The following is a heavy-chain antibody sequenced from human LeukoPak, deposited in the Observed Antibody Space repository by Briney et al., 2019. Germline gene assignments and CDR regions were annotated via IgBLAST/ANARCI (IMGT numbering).Heavy chain of an antibody. D-gene: IGHD2-15*01. V-gene: IGHV3-23*01. J-gene: IGHJ4*02. CDR2: ISDTGNT. CDR3: AKAPVTTCRGAFCYPFDY. CDR1: GFNFNYYA. Sequence: GGSLRLSCAASGFNFNYYAMSWVRQAPGKGLEWVSAISDTGNTYHADSVKGRFTISRDSSKNTLFLQMNRLRPEDAAVYYCAKAPVTTCRGAFCYPFDYWGLGTLVTVSS.